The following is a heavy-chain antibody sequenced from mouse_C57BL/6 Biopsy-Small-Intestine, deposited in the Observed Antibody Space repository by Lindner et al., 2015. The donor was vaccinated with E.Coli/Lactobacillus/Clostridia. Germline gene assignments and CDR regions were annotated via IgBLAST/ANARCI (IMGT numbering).Heavy chain of an antibody. CDR2: IYPRSGNT. V-gene: IGHV1-81*01. CDR3: ARFRPYYGNQYYFDY. CDR1: GYTFTSYG. Sequence: VQLQESGVELARPGASVKLSCKASGYTFTSYGLSWVKQRTGQGLEWIGDIYPRSGNTHFNEKFKGKATLTADKSSRTAYMQLSSLTSEDSAVYFCARFRPYYGNQYYFDYWGQGTTLTVSS. J-gene: IGHJ2*01. D-gene: IGHD2-10*01.